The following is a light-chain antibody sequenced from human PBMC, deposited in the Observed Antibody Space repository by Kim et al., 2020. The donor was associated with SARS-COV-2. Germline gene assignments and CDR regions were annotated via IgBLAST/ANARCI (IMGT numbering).Light chain of an antibody. CDR3: QQSFDTSWS. J-gene: IGKJ1*01. Sequence: VHWYQHKPGKAPNLLIYSASNLQDGVPARFSGSGSGTDFTLTISSLQPEDLATYYCQQSFDTSWSFGQGTKVDIK. CDR2: SAS. V-gene: IGKV1-39*01.